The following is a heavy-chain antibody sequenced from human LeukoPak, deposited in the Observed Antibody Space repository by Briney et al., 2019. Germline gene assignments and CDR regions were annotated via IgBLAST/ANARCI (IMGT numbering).Heavy chain of an antibody. V-gene: IGHV3-53*01. CDR3: ARGPRYFDY. CDR2: IYSTGDV. CDR1: GFTVSSNY. Sequence: PGGSLRLSCAASGFTVSSNYMSWVRQAPGTGLEWVSVIYSTGDVYYAESVKGRFTISRDNSKNMLYLEMNSLRAEDTAVCYCARGPRYFDYWGQGTLVTVSS. J-gene: IGHJ4*02.